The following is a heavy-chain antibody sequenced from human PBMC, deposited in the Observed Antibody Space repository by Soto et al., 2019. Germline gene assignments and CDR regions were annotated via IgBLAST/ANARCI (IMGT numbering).Heavy chain of an antibody. CDR2: ISYDGSNK. Sequence: PGGSLRLSCAASGFTFSSYGMHWVRQAPGKGLEWVAVISYDGSNKYYADSVKGRFTISRDNSKNTLYLQMNSLRAEDTAVYYCAKAMNPQQWLEEFDPWGQGTLVTVSS. CDR1: GFTFSSYG. D-gene: IGHD6-19*01. V-gene: IGHV3-30*18. CDR3: AKAMNPQQWLEEFDP. J-gene: IGHJ5*02.